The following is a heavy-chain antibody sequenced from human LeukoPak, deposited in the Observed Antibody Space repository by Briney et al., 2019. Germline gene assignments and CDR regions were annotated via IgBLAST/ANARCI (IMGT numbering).Heavy chain of an antibody. J-gene: IGHJ4*02. V-gene: IGHV4-39*01. CDR1: GGSITTGTYY. CDR2: FSYSGST. Sequence: SETLSLTCTVSGGSITTGTYYWGWLRQPPGKGLEWIVSFSYSGSTHYNPSLKSRVSMSEDTSKNQFSLRLNSVTAADTAIYYCARHYAYGSGTYVPFDYWGQGTLVTVSS. D-gene: IGHD3-10*01. CDR3: ARHYAYGSGTYVPFDY.